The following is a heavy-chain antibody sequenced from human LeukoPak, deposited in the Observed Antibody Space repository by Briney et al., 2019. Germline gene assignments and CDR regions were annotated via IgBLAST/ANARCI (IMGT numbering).Heavy chain of an antibody. CDR1: GGSISSGSYY. CDR2: IYTSGST. J-gene: IGHJ5*02. CDR3: ARDRLYCSGGSCYSWWFDP. Sequence: SQTLSLTCTVSGGSISSGSYYWSWIRQPAGKGLEWIGRIYTSGSTNYNPSLKSRVTISVGTSKNQFSLKLSSVTAADTAVYYCARDRLYCSGGSCYSWWFDPWGQGTLVTVSS. D-gene: IGHD2-15*01. V-gene: IGHV4-61*02.